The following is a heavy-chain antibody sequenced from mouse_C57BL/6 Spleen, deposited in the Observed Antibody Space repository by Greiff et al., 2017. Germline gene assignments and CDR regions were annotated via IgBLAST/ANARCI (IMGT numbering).Heavy chain of an antibody. CDR2: INPNNGGT. D-gene: IGHD2-5*01. V-gene: IGHV1-26*01. Sequence: EVQLQQSGPELVKPGASVKISCKASGYTFTDYYMNWVKQSHGKSLEWIGDINPNNGGTSYNQKFKGKATLTVDKSSSTAYMALRSLTSEDSAVYYCAYSNYVDDYAVDYWGQGTSVTVSS. J-gene: IGHJ4*01. CDR3: AYSNYVDDYAVDY. CDR1: GYTFTDYY.